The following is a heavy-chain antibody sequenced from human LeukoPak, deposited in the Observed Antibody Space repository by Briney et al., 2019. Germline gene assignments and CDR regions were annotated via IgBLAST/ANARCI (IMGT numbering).Heavy chain of an antibody. J-gene: IGHJ5*02. D-gene: IGHD2-15*01. CDR3: ARVVGVAASYNWFDP. CDR1: GGSISSGGYY. V-gene: IGHV4-31*03. Sequence: SETLSLTCTVSGGSISSGGYYWSWIRQHPGKGLEWIGYIYYSGSIYYNPSLKSRVTISVDTPKNQFSLKLSSVTAADTAVYYCARVVGVAASYNWFDPWGQGTLVTVSS. CDR2: IYYSGSI.